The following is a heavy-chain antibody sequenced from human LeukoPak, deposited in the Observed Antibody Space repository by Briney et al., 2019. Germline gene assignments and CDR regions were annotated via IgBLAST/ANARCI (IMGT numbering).Heavy chain of an antibody. CDR1: GGSFSGYY. D-gene: IGHD1-26*01. CDR2: INHSGST. CDR3: ARGVNSGSYLYYFDY. Sequence: SETLSLTCAVYGGSFSGYYWSWIRQPPGKGLEWIGEINHSGSTNYNPSLKSRVTISVDTSKNQFSLKLSSVTDADTAVYYCARGVNSGSYLYYFDYWGQGTLVTVSS. J-gene: IGHJ4*02. V-gene: IGHV4-34*01.